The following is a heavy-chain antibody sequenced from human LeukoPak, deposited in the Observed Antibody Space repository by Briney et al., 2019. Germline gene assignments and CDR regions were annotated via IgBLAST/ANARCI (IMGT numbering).Heavy chain of an antibody. CDR2: ISGSGSST. D-gene: IGHD3-22*01. J-gene: IGHJ3*02. Sequence: GGSLRLSCAASGFTFSSYAMSWVRQAPGKGLEWVSAISGSGSSTYYADSVKGRFTISRDNSKNTLYLQMNSLRAEDTAVYYCARERESTMIVVVFDAFDIWGQGTMVTVSS. CDR1: GFTFSSYA. CDR3: ARERESTMIVVVFDAFDI. V-gene: IGHV3-23*01.